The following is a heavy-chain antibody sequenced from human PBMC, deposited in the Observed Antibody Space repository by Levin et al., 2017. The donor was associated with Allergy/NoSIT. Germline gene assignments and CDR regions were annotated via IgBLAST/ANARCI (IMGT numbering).Heavy chain of an antibody. Sequence: QPGESLKISCAASGFTFRDYWMHWVRQAPGKGLVWVAQMDSDGSNTRYADSVRGRFTISRDDANNTLYLQMNSLRADDTAVYHCVREHSDSSSLDHWGLGTHVTVSS. V-gene: IGHV3-74*01. CDR2: MDSDGSNT. J-gene: IGHJ4*02. D-gene: IGHD3-22*01. CDR1: GFTFRDYW. CDR3: VREHSDSSSLDH.